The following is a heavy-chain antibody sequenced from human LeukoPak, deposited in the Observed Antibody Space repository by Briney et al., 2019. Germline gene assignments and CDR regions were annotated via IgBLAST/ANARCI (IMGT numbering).Heavy chain of an antibody. CDR3: ARDASLGYCSGGSCYMSGDAFDI. V-gene: IGHV1-69*10. CDR1: GGTFSSYA. J-gene: IGHJ3*02. Sequence: ASVKVSCKASGGTFSSYAISWVRQAPGQGLEWMGGIIPILGTANYAQKFQGRVTITADKSTSTAYMELSSLRSEDTAVYYCARDASLGYCSGGSCYMSGDAFDIWGQGTMVTVSS. CDR2: IIPILGTA. D-gene: IGHD2-15*01.